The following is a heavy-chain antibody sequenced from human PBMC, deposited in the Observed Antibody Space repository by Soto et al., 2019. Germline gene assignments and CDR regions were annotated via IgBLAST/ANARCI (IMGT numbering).Heavy chain of an antibody. CDR2: ISGSGGST. Sequence: PGGSLRLSCAASGFTFSSYAMSWVRQAPGKGLEWVSAISGSGGSTYYADSVKGRFTISRDNSKNTLYLQMNSLGAEDTAVYYCAKEGGSGSYYKIYTYGMDVWGQGTTVTVSS. J-gene: IGHJ6*02. CDR1: GFTFSSYA. V-gene: IGHV3-23*01. D-gene: IGHD3-10*01. CDR3: AKEGGSGSYYKIYTYGMDV.